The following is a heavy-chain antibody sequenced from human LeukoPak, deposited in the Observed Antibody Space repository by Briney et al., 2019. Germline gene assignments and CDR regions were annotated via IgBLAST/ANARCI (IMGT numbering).Heavy chain of an antibody. CDR2: INPNSGGT. Sequence: GASVTVSCKASGYTFTGYYMHWVRQAPGQGLEWMGWINPNSGGTNYAQKFQGRVTMTRDTSISTAYMELSRLRSDDTAVYYCARSCSSTSCYRAFDIWGQGTMVTVSS. J-gene: IGHJ3*02. D-gene: IGHD2-2*01. CDR3: ARSCSSTSCYRAFDI. CDR1: GYTFTGYY. V-gene: IGHV1-2*02.